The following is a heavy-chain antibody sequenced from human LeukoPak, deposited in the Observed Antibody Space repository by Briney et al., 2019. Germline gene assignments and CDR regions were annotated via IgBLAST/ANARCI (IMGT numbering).Heavy chain of an antibody. CDR1: GFSFSDYG. V-gene: IGHV3-30*03. Sequence: GRSLRFSCAASGFSFSDYGMHWVRQAPVKGLEWVALISYDGGHKYYRDSVKGRFTISRNNSNNTLFLQMNDLSAEDSAVYYCARGDHFTGYLQYYFDQWGQGTLVTVSS. D-gene: IGHD3-9*01. CDR3: ARGDHFTGYLQYYFDQ. J-gene: IGHJ4*02. CDR2: ISYDGGHK.